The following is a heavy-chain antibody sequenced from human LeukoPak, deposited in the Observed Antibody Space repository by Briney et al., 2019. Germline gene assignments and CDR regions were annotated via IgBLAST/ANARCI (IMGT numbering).Heavy chain of an antibody. V-gene: IGHV3-11*06. D-gene: IGHD3-10*01. CDR3: ARAGGAGSGNFDDYYYYYGMDV. CDR1: GFTFSDYY. J-gene: IGHJ6*04. CDR2: ISSSSSYT. Sequence: GGSLRLSCAASGFTFSDYYMSWIRQAPGKGLEWVSYISSSSSYTNYADSVKGRFTISRDNAKNSLYLQMNSLRAEDTAVYYCARAGGAGSGNFDDYYYYYGMDVWGKGTTVTVSS.